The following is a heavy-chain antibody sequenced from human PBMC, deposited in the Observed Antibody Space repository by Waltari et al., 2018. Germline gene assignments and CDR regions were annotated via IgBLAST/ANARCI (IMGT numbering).Heavy chain of an antibody. Sequence: QVQLQQWGAGLLKPSETLSLTCAVYGGSFSGYYWSWIRQPPGKGLEWIGEINHSGSTNYNPSLKSRVTISVDTSKNQFSLKLSSVTAADTAVYYCARVKVLEWLSLAYYYYMDVWGKGTTVTVSS. CDR1: GGSFSGYY. J-gene: IGHJ6*03. CDR2: INHSGST. D-gene: IGHD3-3*01. CDR3: ARVKVLEWLSLAYYYYMDV. V-gene: IGHV4-34*01.